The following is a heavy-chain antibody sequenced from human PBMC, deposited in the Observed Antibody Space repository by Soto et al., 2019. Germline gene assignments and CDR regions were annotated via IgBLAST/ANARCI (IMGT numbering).Heavy chain of an antibody. Sequence: SETLSLTCAVYGGSVNSGNYYWSWIRQPPGKGLEWIGEMSHSGGTHFNPSLKSRVTISVDTSKNQFSLKMSSVTAADTALYYCAKGSPDSRGYHFFFDYWGQGTLVTVSS. V-gene: IGHV4-34*01. J-gene: IGHJ4*02. CDR2: MSHSGGT. CDR1: GGSVNSGNYY. CDR3: AKGSPDSRGYHFFFDY. D-gene: IGHD3-22*01.